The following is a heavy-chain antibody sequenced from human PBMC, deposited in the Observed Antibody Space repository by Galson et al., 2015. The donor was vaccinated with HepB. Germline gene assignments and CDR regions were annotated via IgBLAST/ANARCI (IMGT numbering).Heavy chain of an antibody. Sequence: TLSLTCTVSGGSVSSGSYYWSWIRQPPGKGLEWIGYIYYSGSTNYNPSLKSRVTISVDTSKNQFSLKLSSVTAADTAVYYCARGYYYYDSSAHTPPFLWGQGTLVTVSS. CDR3: ARGYYYYDSSAHTPPFL. CDR1: GGSVSSGSYY. V-gene: IGHV4-61*01. CDR2: IYYSGST. D-gene: IGHD3-22*01. J-gene: IGHJ4*02.